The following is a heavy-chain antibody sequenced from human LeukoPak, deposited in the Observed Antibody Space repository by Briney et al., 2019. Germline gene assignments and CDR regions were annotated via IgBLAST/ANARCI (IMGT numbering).Heavy chain of an antibody. CDR3: ARDGIAAPLDAFDI. J-gene: IGHJ3*02. Sequence: SETLSLTCTVSGGSISSYYWSWIRQPPGKGLEWIGYIYYSGSTNYNPSLKSRVTISVDTSKIQFSLKLSSVTAADTAVYYCARDGIAAPLDAFDIWGQGTMVTVSS. V-gene: IGHV4-59*01. CDR2: IYYSGST. CDR1: GGSISSYY. D-gene: IGHD6-13*01.